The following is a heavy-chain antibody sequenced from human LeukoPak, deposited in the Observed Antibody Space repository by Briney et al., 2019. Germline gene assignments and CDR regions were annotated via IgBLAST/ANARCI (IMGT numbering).Heavy chain of an antibody. CDR2: ISSSSSYI. CDR1: GFTFGSYS. CDR3: AREGRPDYGLAY. J-gene: IGHJ4*02. V-gene: IGHV3-21*01. D-gene: IGHD4-17*01. Sequence: GGSWRFSCAASGFTFGSYSMNWVRKAPGKGLEWFSSISSSSSYIYYADSVKGRFTTSRDNAKNSLYLQMNSLRAEDTAVYYCAREGRPDYGLAYWGQGTLVTVSS.